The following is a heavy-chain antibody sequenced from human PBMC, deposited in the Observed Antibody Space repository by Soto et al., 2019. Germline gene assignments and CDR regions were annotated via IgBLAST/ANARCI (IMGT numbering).Heavy chain of an antibody. CDR1: GGSFSDYY. CDR3: ARGSPTYDFWSGETLDD. J-gene: IGHJ4*02. D-gene: IGHD3-3*01. V-gene: IGHV4-34*01. CDR2: VNDSGST. Sequence: QVQLQQWGAGLLKPSETLSLTCAVYGGSFSDYYWSWIRQPPGKGLEWIGEVNDSGSTKYNPSLKSRVTISVDTSKNQFSLKLNSVTAADTAVYYCARGSPTYDFWSGETLDDWGQGTLVTVSS.